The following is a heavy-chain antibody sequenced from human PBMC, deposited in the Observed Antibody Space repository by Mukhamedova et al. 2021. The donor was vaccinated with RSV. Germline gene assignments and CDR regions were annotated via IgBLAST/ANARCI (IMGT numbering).Heavy chain of an antibody. CDR2: IYYSGST. D-gene: IGHD6-19*01. CDR1: Y. J-gene: IGHJ4*02. V-gene: IGHV4-39*01. CDR3: ARQSVAGTVFFAY. Sequence: YWGWIRQPPGKGLEWIGSIYYSGSTYYNPSLKSRVTISVDTSKNQFSLKLSSVTAADTAVYYCARQSVAGTVFFAYWGQGTLVTV.